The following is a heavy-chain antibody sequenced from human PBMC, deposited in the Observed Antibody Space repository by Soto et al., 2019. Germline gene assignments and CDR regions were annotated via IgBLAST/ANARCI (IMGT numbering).Heavy chain of an antibody. V-gene: IGHV3-15*01. J-gene: IGHJ6*02. Sequence: GGSLRLSCAASGFTFSNAWMSWARQAPGKGLEWVGRIKSKTDGGTTDYAAPVKGRFTISRDDSKNTLYLQMNSLKTEDTAVYYCTTLGYCSGGSCYDYYYGMDVWGQGTTVTVSS. D-gene: IGHD2-15*01. CDR1: GFTFSNAW. CDR2: IKSKTDGGTT. CDR3: TTLGYCSGGSCYDYYYGMDV.